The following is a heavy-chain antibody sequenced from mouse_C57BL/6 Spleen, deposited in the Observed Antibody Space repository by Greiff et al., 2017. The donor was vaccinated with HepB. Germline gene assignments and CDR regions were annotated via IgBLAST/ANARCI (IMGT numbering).Heavy chain of an antibody. CDR1: GYTFTDYE. Sequence: VQLQQSGAELVRPGASVTLSCKASGYTFTDYEMHWVKQTPVHGLEWIGAIDPETGGTAYNQKFKGKAILTADKSSSTAYMELRSLTSEDSAVCYCTRAGRDYFDYWGQGTTLTVSS. J-gene: IGHJ2*01. V-gene: IGHV1-15*01. CDR3: TRAGRDYFDY. CDR2: IDPETGGT. D-gene: IGHD1-1*01.